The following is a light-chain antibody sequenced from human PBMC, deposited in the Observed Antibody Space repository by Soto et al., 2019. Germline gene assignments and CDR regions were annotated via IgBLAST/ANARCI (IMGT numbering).Light chain of an antibody. J-gene: IGKJ5*01. CDR1: QSVLYSSKNKNY. Sequence: DIGMSQSPASLAVSLGERATIMCMSSQSVLYSSKNKNYLTWYQQKPGQPPKLLIYWASTRESGVPDRFSGSGSGTDFTLTISSLQAEDVAVYYCQQHYVTPITFGQGTRLEIK. V-gene: IGKV4-1*01. CDR3: QQHYVTPIT. CDR2: WAS.